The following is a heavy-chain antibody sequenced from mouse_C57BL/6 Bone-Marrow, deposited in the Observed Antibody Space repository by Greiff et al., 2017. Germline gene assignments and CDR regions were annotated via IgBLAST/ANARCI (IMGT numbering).Heavy chain of an antibody. CDR1: GYTFTSYW. D-gene: IGHD2-9*01. J-gene: IGHJ4*01. CDR3: AILLWLRGDYYAMDY. Sequence: VQLQQPGAELVKPGASVKLSCKASGYTFTSYWMHRVKQRPGQGLEWIGMIHPNSGSTNYNEKFKDKATLTADKSSSTVYMELSRLTSEDSAVYFCAILLWLRGDYYAMDYWGQGTSVTVSS. CDR2: IHPNSGST. V-gene: IGHV1-64*01.